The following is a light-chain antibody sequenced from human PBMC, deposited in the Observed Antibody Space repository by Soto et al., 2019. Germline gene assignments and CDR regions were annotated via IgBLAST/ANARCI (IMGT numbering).Light chain of an antibody. V-gene: IGKV4-1*01. J-gene: IGKJ4*01. Sequence: DIVMTQSPDSLAVSLGERATLNCKSSQSVLYSLNNRNHLAWYQKKPGQPPRLLVYWASTRESGVPDRFSGSGSGTDFSLTISSLQAEDVAVYYCQQYYRSPLSFCGGTRVEIK. CDR1: QSVLYSLNNRNH. CDR2: WAS. CDR3: QQYYRSPLS.